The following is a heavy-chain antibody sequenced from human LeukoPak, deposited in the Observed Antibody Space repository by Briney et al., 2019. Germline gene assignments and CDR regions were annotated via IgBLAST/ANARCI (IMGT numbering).Heavy chain of an antibody. CDR1: GFTFSSYG. J-gene: IGHJ6*03. Sequence: GRSLRLSCAASGFTFSSYGMHWVRQAPGKGLEWVAVIWYDGSNKYYADSVKGRFTISRDNSKNTLYLQMNSLRAEDTAVYYCAASYSRGATLYYYMDVWGKGTTVTVSS. V-gene: IGHV3-33*01. CDR3: AASYSRGATLYYYMDV. D-gene: IGHD6-13*01. CDR2: IWYDGSNK.